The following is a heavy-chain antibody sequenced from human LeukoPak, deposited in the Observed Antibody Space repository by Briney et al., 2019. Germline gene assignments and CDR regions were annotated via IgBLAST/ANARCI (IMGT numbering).Heavy chain of an antibody. Sequence: GGSLRLSCEASGFTFSSYSMNWVRQAPGKGLEWVSSTSSSSTYIYYADSVKGRFTISRDNSNNSLYLQMNSLRAEDTALYYCAKDPVGYGGNYFDYWGQGTLVTVSS. CDR2: TSSSSTYI. CDR3: AKDPVGYGGNYFDY. J-gene: IGHJ4*02. V-gene: IGHV3-21*04. D-gene: IGHD4-23*01. CDR1: GFTFSSYS.